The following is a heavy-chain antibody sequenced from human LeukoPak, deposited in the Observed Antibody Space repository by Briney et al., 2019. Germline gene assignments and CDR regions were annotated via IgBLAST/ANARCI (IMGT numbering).Heavy chain of an antibody. CDR2: IIPIFGTA. V-gene: IGHV1-69*13. CDR3: AREGGGYSYGLHYFDY. Sequence: AASVKVSCKASGGTFSSYAISWVRQAPGQGLEWMGGIIPIFGTANYAQKFQGRVTITADESTSTAYMELSSLRSEDTAVYYCAREGGGYSYGLHYFDYWGQGTLVTVSS. CDR1: GGTFSSYA. D-gene: IGHD5-18*01. J-gene: IGHJ4*02.